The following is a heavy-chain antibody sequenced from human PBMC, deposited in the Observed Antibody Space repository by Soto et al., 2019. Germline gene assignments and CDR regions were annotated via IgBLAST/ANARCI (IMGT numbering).Heavy chain of an antibody. Sequence: GSGPTLVNPTQTLTLTCTFSGFSLSTSAVGVGWIRQPPGKALEWLAFIYWDNDKRYSPSLKSSLTITKDTYKNQVVLAMTNMDPLDSSTYYCAHLVVAGLTYYFDYWGQGTLVTVSS. V-gene: IGHV2-5*02. CDR1: GFSLSTSAVG. J-gene: IGHJ4*02. CDR2: IYWDNDK. CDR3: AHLVVAGLTYYFDY. D-gene: IGHD2-15*01.